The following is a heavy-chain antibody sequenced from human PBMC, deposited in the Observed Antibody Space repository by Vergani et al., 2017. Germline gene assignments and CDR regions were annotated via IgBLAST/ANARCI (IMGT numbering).Heavy chain of an antibody. CDR3: ARGLGLRLLQGYGMDV. D-gene: IGHD5-12*01. CDR2: IIPIFGTA. Sequence: QVQLVQSGAEVKKPGSSVKVSCKASGGTFSSYAISWARQAPGQGLEWMGGIIPIFGTANYAQKFQGRVTITADESTSTAYMELSSLRSEDTAVYYCARGLGLRLLQGYGMDVWGQGTTVTVSS. V-gene: IGHV1-69*12. CDR1: GGTFSSYA. J-gene: IGHJ6*02.